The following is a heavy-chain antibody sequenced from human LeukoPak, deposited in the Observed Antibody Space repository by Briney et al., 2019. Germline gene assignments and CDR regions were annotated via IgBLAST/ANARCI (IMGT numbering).Heavy chain of an antibody. CDR1: GFTVPIIY. CDR2: IYGGGNL. V-gene: IGHV3-53*01. Sequence: PGGSLRLSCAPLGFTVPIIYISWVRKAPSKRLKWLSVIYGGGNLYYADSVKGRITISGDNSMNTLYLQMNNLRVEDTAVYYCACLWGSTTSGTSDYWGQGTLVTVSS. CDR3: ACLWGSTTSGTSDY. J-gene: IGHJ4*02. D-gene: IGHD1-26*01.